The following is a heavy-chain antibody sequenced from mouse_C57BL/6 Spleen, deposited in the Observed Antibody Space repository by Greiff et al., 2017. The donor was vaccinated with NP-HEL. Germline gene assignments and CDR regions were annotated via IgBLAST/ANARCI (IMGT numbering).Heavy chain of an antibody. CDR2: IYPGGGYT. J-gene: IGHJ2*01. V-gene: IGHV1-63*01. D-gene: IGHD2-4*01. Sequence: QVQLKQSGAELVRPGTSVKMSCKASGYTFTNYWIGWAKQRPGHGLEWIGDIYPGGGYTNYNEKFKDKATLTADKSSSTAYMQFSSLTSEDSAIYYCARSRDYDRGFDYWGQGTTLTVSS. CDR1: GYTFTNYW. CDR3: ARSRDYDRGFDY.